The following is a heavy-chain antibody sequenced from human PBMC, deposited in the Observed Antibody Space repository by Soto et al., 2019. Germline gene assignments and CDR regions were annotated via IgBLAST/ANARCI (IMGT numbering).Heavy chain of an antibody. V-gene: IGHV2-5*01. CDR1: GFSLSTSGMG. CDR2: IYWNDDK. Sequence: QITLKESGPTLVKPTQTLTLTCTFSGFSLSTSGMGVGWIRQPPGKALEWLALIYWNDDKRYSPSLKSRLTITKDTSKNQVVLTMNNMDPVDTATYYCAHSPFYDSSGYPDYWGQGTLVTVSS. J-gene: IGHJ4*02. CDR3: AHSPFYDSSGYPDY. D-gene: IGHD3-22*01.